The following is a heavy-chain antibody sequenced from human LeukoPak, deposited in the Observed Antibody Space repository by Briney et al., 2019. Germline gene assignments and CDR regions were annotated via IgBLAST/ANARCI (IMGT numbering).Heavy chain of an antibody. CDR1: GDSISSGNYY. V-gene: IGHV4-61*02. J-gene: IGHJ4*02. CDR2: FWPGGGP. D-gene: IGHD6-13*01. Sequence: PSQTLSLTCTVSGDSISSGNYYWNWIWQPAGKGLEWIGRFWPGGGPSYKPSLKSRVTISIDTSKNQFSLTLSSVTAADTAVYYCARDSGLGAAAGIFLGYWGQGTLVTVSS. CDR3: ARDSGLGAAAGIFLGY.